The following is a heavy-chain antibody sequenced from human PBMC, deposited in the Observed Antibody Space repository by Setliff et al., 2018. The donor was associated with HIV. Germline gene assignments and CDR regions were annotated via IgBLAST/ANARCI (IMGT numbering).Heavy chain of an antibody. CDR3: ARVSSFNKIIREAFDI. J-gene: IGHJ3*02. CDR1: GYAFTGYF. D-gene: IGHD3-10*01. CDR2: INPNRGDT. Sequence: ASVKVSCKASGYAFTGYFIHWVRQAPGQGLEWMGQINPNRGDTKSHHRFADRLIMSRDTSLTTVYMELTSLRSDDMAVYYCARVSSFNKIIREAFDIWGQGTRVTV. V-gene: IGHV1-2*06.